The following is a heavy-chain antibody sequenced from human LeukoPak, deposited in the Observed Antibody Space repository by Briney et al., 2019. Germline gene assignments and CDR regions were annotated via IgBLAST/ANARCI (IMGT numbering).Heavy chain of an antibody. CDR3: ASNDHYYGSGSYYNGDY. D-gene: IGHD3-10*01. J-gene: IGHJ4*02. Sequence: SETLSLTCTVSGGSITSYYWSWIRQAAGKGLEWIGRIYTSGSTNYNPSLKSRVTMSVDTSKNQFSLKLSSVTAADTAVYYCASNDHYYGSGSYYNGDYWGQGTLVTVSS. CDR1: GGSITSYY. V-gene: IGHV4-4*07. CDR2: IYTSGST.